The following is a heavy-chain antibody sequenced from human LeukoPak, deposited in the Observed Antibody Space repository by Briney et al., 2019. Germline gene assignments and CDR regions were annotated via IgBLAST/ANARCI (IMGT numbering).Heavy chain of an antibody. CDR1: GGSFSDYY. D-gene: IGHD3-22*01. J-gene: IGHJ6*02. CDR2: ISSSGSTI. Sequence: LSLTCAVYGGSFSDYYWSWIRQAPGKGLEWVSYISSSGSTIYYADSVKGRFTISRDNAKNSLYLQMNSLRAEDTAVYYCAREGRIVVVIPSGGMDVWGQGTTVTVSS. CDR3: AREGRIVVVIPSGGMDV. V-gene: IGHV3-11*01.